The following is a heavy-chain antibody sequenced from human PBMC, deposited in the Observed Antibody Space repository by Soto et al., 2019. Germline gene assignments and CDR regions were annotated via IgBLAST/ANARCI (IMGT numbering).Heavy chain of an antibody. J-gene: IGHJ3*02. V-gene: IGHV1-3*01. CDR3: ARDNKAEYYYDSSGGGDAFDI. D-gene: IGHD3-22*01. Sequence: ASLKVSCKASGYTFTSYAMHWVRQAPGQRLEWMGWISAGNGNTKYSQKFQGRVTITRDTSASTAYMELSSLRSEDTAVYYCARDNKAEYYYDSSGGGDAFDIWGQGTMATVSS. CDR1: GYTFTSYA. CDR2: ISAGNGNT.